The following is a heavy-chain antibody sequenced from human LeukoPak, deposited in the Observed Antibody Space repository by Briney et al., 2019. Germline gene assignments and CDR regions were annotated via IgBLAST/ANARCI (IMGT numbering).Heavy chain of an antibody. CDR1: GFTFSSYS. V-gene: IGHV3-21*04. CDR2: ISSSSSYI. D-gene: IGHD6-13*01. J-gene: IGHJ5*02. CDR3: AKDQGSSWYVGWFDP. Sequence: GGSLRLSCAASGFTFSSYSMNWFRRAPGKGLEWVSSISSSSSYIYYADSVKGRFTISRDNAKNSPYLQMNSLRAEDTAVYYCAKDQGSSWYVGWFDPWGQGTLVTVSS.